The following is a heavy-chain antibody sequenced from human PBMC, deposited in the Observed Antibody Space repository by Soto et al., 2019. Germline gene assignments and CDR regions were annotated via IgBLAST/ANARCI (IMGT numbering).Heavy chain of an antibody. J-gene: IGHJ4*02. V-gene: IGHV1-2*02. CDR3: ARDSYSGSYVH. CDR1: GYTFTAYS. D-gene: IGHD1-26*01. CDR2: INPKDGDT. Sequence: ASVKVSCKASGYTFTAYSIHWLRQAPGPGLELMGWINPKDGDTNYAQKFQDRVTMTSDTSISTVSMDLSRLTSDDTAVYFCARDSYSGSYVHWGQGTLVTVSS.